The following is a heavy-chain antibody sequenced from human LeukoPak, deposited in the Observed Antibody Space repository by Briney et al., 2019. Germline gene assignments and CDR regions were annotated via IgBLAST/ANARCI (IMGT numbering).Heavy chain of an antibody. CDR3: ARGDYGSGSYHIDY. V-gene: IGHV3-74*01. Sequence: PGGSLRLSCAASGFTFSSYWMHWVRQAPGKGLAWVSRINSDGSSTSYADSVKGRFTISRDNAKNTLYLQMNSLRAEDTAVYCCARGDYGSGSYHIDYWGQGTLVTVSS. J-gene: IGHJ4*02. CDR1: GFTFSSYW. D-gene: IGHD3-10*01. CDR2: INSDGSST.